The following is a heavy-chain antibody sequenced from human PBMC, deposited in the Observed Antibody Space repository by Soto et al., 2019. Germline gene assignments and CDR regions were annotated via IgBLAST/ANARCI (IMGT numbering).Heavy chain of an antibody. D-gene: IGHD3-9*01. Sequence: EVQLLESGGGLVQPGGSLRLSCAASGFTFSNYAMTWVRQAPGKGLEWVSAINGDGGGNGGSTYYADSVKGRFTISRDNSRNTLYLHMNIRRVEDTAVYYCANRPLTWYLGLDYWGQGALVTVSS. CDR2: INGDGGGNGGST. CDR3: ANRPLTWYLGLDY. V-gene: IGHV3-23*01. J-gene: IGHJ4*02. CDR1: GFTFSNYA.